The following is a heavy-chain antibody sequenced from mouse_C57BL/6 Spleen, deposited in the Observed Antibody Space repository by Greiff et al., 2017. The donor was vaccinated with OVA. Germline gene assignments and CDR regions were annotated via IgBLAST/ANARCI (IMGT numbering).Heavy chain of an antibody. CDR1: GFSLTSYA. CDR2: IWTGGGT. J-gene: IGHJ4*01. CDR3: AIYGNPIYYAMDY. V-gene: IGHV2-9-1*01. Sequence: VMLVESGPGLVAPSQSLSITCTVSGFSLTSYAISWVRQPPGKGLEWLGVIWTGGGTNYNSALKSRLSISKDNSKSQVFLKMNSLQTDDTARYYCAIYGNPIYYAMDYWGQGTSVTVSS. D-gene: IGHD2-1*01.